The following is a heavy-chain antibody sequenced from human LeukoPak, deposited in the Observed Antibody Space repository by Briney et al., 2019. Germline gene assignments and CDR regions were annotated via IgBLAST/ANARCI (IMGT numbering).Heavy chain of an antibody. V-gene: IGHV3-7*01. J-gene: IGHJ6*02. CDR1: GFTFSSYW. D-gene: IGHD1-26*01. Sequence: GGSLRLSCAASGFTFSSYWMSWVRQAPGKGLEWVANIKQDGSEKYYVDSVKGRFTISRDNAKNSLYLQMNSLRAEDTAVYYCARDTVGATPRSGGMDVWGQGTTVTVSS. CDR3: ARDTVGATPRSGGMDV. CDR2: IKQDGSEK.